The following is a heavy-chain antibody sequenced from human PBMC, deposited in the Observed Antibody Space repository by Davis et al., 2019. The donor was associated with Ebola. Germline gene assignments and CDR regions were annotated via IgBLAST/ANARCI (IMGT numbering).Heavy chain of an antibody. J-gene: IGHJ6*02. CDR2: MNPNSGNT. D-gene: IGHD1-1*01. CDR1: GYTFTSYG. V-gene: IGHV1-8*03. CDR3: ARAFPGEGAIGTEYPYYAMDV. Sequence: ASVKVSCKASGYTFTSYGISWVRQAPGQGLEWMGWMNPNSGNTGYAQKFQGRVMITADESTSTAYMELSSLRSEDTAVYYCARAFPGEGAIGTEYPYYAMDVWGQGTTVTVSS.